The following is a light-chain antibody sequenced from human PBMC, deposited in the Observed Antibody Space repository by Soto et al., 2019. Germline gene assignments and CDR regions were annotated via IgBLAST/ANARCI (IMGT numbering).Light chain of an antibody. J-gene: IGKJ5*01. CDR3: QQRYSWPLT. CDR2: DTS. V-gene: IGKV3-11*01. CDR1: QSVSSH. Sequence: EIVLTQSPATLSLSPGERASISCRASQSVSSHLAWYQQKPGQAPRLLIYDTSNRATGIPTRFSGSGSGTDFTLTISSLEAEDFALYFCQQRYSWPLTFGQGTRLEIK.